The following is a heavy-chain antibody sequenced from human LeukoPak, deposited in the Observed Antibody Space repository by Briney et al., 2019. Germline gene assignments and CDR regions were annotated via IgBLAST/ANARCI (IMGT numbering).Heavy chain of an antibody. Sequence: ASVKVSCKASGYTFTDYFIHWVRQAPGQGLEWMGRIYPNRGGTNYAQRFRGRVNMTRDTSISTAYMELARLTSDDAAVYYCTRERMRDYGDQFDFWGQGTLVTVSS. J-gene: IGHJ4*02. CDR1: GYTFTDYF. CDR2: IYPNRGGT. CDR3: TRERMRDYGDQFDF. V-gene: IGHV1-2*06. D-gene: IGHD4-17*01.